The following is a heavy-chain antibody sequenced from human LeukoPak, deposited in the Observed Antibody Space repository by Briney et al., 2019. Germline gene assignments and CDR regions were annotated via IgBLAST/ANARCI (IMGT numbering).Heavy chain of an antibody. CDR1: GYSFTSYW. CDR2: IYPGDSDT. J-gene: IGHJ4*02. Sequence: GESLKISCKCAGYSFTSYWIGWVRQIPGKGLEWMWIIYPGDSDTKSSPSFQNQVTISADKSISTAYLQWSSLKAADNAMYYCARGGITIFGVVIVQFDYWGQGTLVTVSS. V-gene: IGHV5-51*01. D-gene: IGHD3-3*01. CDR3: ARGGITIFGVVIVQFDY.